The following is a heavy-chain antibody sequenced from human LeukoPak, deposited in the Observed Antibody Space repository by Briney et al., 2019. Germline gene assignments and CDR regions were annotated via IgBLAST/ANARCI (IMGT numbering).Heavy chain of an antibody. CDR3: ARTFGVVIPPDY. V-gene: IGHV3-21*01. CDR1: GFTFSDYS. J-gene: IGHJ4*02. CDR2: ISSSSTYT. Sequence: GGSLRLSCAASGFTFSDYSMSWVRQAPGKGLEWVSFISSSSTYTHYADSLKGRFTISRDNARNSLYLQMNSLRAEDTAVYYCARTFGVVIPPDYWGQGTLVTVSS. D-gene: IGHD3-3*01.